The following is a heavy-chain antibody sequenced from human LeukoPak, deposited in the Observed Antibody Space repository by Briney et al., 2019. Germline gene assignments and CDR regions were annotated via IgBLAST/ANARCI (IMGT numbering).Heavy chain of an antibody. J-gene: IGHJ4*02. CDR1: GYSFTSYW. D-gene: IGHD3-22*01. CDR3: ARQGAIYDSSGYYYGQDFDY. CDR2: IYPGDSDT. Sequence: GESLKISCKGSGYSFTSYWIGWVRQMPGKGLEWMGIIYPGDSDTRYSPSFQGQVTISADKSISTAYLQWSSLKASDTAMYYCARQGAIYDSSGYYYGQDFDYWGQGTLVTVSS. V-gene: IGHV5-51*01.